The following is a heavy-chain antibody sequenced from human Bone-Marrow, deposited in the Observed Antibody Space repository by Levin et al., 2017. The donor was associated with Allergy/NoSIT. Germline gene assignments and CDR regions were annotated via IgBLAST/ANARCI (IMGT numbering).Heavy chain of an antibody. CDR1: GFTFRSYA. D-gene: IGHD3-16*01. J-gene: IGHJ4*02. V-gene: IGHV3-23*01. Sequence: GGSLRLSCAASGFTFRSYAMSWVRQAPGKGVEWVSAISGSGASTFYADSVKGRFTISRDNSKNMLFLQMNSLRAEDTAAYYCAKRGSGRARDGDFDYWGQGTLVTVSS. CDR3: AKRGSGRARDGDFDY. CDR2: ISGSGAST.